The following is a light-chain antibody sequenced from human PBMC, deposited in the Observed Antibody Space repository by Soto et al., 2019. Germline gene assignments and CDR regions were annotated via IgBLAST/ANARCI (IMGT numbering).Light chain of an antibody. Sequence: QTVVTQEPSLTVSPGGTVTLTCASSTGAVTSDYFPNWIQQKPGQTPRALIYNTNNKYSWTPARVSGYLLGGKAALTLSDVQPEDEADYYCLLYYYGHVRLFGGGTKLTVL. J-gene: IGLJ2*01. CDR3: LLYYYGHVRL. CDR1: TGAVTSDYF. CDR2: NTN. V-gene: IGLV7-43*01.